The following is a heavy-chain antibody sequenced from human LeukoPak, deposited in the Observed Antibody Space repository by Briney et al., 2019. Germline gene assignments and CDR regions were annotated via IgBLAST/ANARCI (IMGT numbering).Heavy chain of an antibody. CDR3: ARGMGYCNGGSCYNDAFDI. Sequence: SETLSLTCTVSGYSISSGYYWGWIWQPPGKGLEWIGSIYHSGSTYYNPSLKSRVTISVDTSKNQFSLKLSSVTAADTAVYYCARGMGYCNGGSCYNDAFDIWGQGTMVTVSS. D-gene: IGHD2-15*01. V-gene: IGHV4-38-2*02. CDR1: GYSISSGYY. J-gene: IGHJ3*02. CDR2: IYHSGST.